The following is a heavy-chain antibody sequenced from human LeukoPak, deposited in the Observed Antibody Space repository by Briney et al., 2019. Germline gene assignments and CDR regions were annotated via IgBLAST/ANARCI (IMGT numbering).Heavy chain of an antibody. D-gene: IGHD5/OR15-5a*01. CDR3: ARGPSTSWFDP. Sequence: ASVKVSCKASGYTFTDYDIYWVRQAPGQGLEYMGWLNPNSGGTNYAQKFQGRVTMTRDTSISTAYMELSSLRSEDTAVYYCARGPSTSWFDPWGQGTLVTVSS. CDR1: GYTFTDYD. CDR2: LNPNSGGT. V-gene: IGHV1-2*02. J-gene: IGHJ5*02.